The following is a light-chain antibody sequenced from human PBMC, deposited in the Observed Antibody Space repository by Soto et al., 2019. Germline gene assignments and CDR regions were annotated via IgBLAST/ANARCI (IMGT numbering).Light chain of an antibody. V-gene: IGKV1-39*01. CDR1: QSISSY. J-gene: IGKJ1*01. CDR3: QQSYSSPGT. CDR2: AAS. Sequence: DLQMTQSPSSLSASVGDRVTITCRASQSISSYLYWYQQKPGKAPKLLIYAASNLQSGVPSTFSGSGSGTDFTLTISNLQPEVFATHTCQQSYSSPGTFGQGTKVEIK.